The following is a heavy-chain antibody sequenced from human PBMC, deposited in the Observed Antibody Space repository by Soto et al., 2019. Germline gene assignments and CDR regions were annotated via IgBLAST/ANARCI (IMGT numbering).Heavy chain of an antibody. J-gene: IGHJ4*02. CDR2: INHSGST. CDR1: VGSFSGYY. Sequence: SETLSLTCAVYVGSFSGYYWSWIRQPPGKGLEWIGEINHSGSTNYNPSLKSRVTISVDTSKNQFSLKLSSVTAADTAVYYCARRTMVRGVPDYWGQGTLVTVSS. CDR3: ARRTMVRGVPDY. D-gene: IGHD3-10*01. V-gene: IGHV4-34*01.